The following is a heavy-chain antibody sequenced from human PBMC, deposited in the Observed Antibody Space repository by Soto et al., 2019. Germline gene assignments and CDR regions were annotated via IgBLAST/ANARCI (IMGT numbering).Heavy chain of an antibody. D-gene: IGHD6-13*01. Sequence: PGGSLRLSCAASGFTFSSYGMHWVRQAPGKGLEWVAVIWYDGSNKYYADSVKGRFTISRDNSKNTLYLQMNSLRAEDTAVYYCARDGRYSSSWHKTYFDYWGQGTLVTVSS. V-gene: IGHV3-33*01. CDR2: IWYDGSNK. J-gene: IGHJ4*02. CDR1: GFTFSSYG. CDR3: ARDGRYSSSWHKTYFDY.